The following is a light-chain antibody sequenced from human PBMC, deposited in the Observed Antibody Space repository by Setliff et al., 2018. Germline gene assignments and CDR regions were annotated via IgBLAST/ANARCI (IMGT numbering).Light chain of an antibody. V-gene: IGLV2-8*01. J-gene: IGLJ1*01. CDR3: TSYTSTFNYV. CDR2: EVT. CDR1: SSDVGTYNY. Sequence: QSVLAQPPSASGSPGQSVTLSCTGTSSDVGTYNYVSWYQQHPGKAPKLMIYEVTTRPSGVPDRFSGSKSGNTASLTVSGLQAEDEADYYCTSYTSTFNYVFGTGTKVTVL.